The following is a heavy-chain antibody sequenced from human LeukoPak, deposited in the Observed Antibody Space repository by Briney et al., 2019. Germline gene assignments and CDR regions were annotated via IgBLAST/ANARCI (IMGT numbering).Heavy chain of an antibody. Sequence: GGSLRLSCAASGFTFSSYWMHWVRQAPGKGLVWVSRINSDGSSTSYADSVKGRFTISRDNSKNTLYLQMNSLRAEDTAVYYCAKDLERYCSGGSCYSLDYWGQGTLVTVSS. J-gene: IGHJ4*02. CDR1: GFTFSSYW. CDR3: AKDLERYCSGGSCYSLDY. D-gene: IGHD2-15*01. CDR2: INSDGSST. V-gene: IGHV3-74*01.